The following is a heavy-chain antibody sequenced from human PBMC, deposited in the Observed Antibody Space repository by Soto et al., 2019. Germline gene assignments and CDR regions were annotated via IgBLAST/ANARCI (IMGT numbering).Heavy chain of an antibody. CDR1: GFTFSSYG. CDR3: AKDKKREGMIVVVMTSGFDF. CDR2: SSATGAGT. J-gene: IGHJ4*02. Sequence: EVQLLESGGGLVQPGGSLRLSCAASGFTFSSYGMTWVRQAPGKGLEWVSFSSATGAGTYYADSVKGRFTISRDNSKNTLYLQMTSLRADDTAVYYCAKDKKREGMIVVVMTSGFDFWGQGTLVSVSS. D-gene: IGHD3-22*01. V-gene: IGHV3-23*01.